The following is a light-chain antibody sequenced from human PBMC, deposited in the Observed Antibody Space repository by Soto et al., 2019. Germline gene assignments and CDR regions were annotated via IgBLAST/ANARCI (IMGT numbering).Light chain of an antibody. Sequence: QLVLTQPPSASETPGQRVTISCSGSSSNIGNNYVHWYQQLPGTAPKVLIYSNNQRPSGVPDRFSGSKSGTSASLAISGLRSEDEADYYCATWDDSLSGPVFGGGTKLTVL. CDR2: SNN. J-gene: IGLJ3*02. CDR1: SSNIGNNY. V-gene: IGLV1-47*02. CDR3: ATWDDSLSGPV.